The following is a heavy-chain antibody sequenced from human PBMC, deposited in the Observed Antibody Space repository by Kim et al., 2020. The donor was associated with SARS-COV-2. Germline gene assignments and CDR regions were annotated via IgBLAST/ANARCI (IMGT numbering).Heavy chain of an antibody. CDR3: AREISSGWYDYYFGMDV. CDR1: GFTFSRYW. V-gene: IGHV3-74*01. J-gene: IGHJ6*02. Sequence: GGSLRLSCAASGFTFSRYWMHWVRQAPGKGLVWVSRINSDGSTTRYADSVKGRLTISRDNAKNTLYLQMNSLRAEDTAVYYCAREISSGWYDYYFGMDVWGQGPTVTVSS. CDR2: INSDGSTT. D-gene: IGHD6-19*01.